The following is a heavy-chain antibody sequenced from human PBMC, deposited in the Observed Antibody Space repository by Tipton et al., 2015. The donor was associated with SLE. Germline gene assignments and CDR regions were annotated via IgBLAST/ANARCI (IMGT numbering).Heavy chain of an antibody. Sequence: TLSLTCIVSGDSINNYYWSWIRQHPGKGLEWIGYIYYSGNTYYNPSLKSRVTMSVDTSKNQFSLNLNSVTAADTAVYYCARAATAISPFDYWGQGTLVTVSS. CDR3: ARAATAISPFDY. V-gene: IGHV4-31*03. J-gene: IGHJ4*02. CDR2: IYYSGNT. D-gene: IGHD2-2*02. CDR1: GDSINNYY.